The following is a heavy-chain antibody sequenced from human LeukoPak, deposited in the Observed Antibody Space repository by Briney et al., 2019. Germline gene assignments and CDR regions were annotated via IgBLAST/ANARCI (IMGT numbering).Heavy chain of an antibody. CDR2: ISSSSSYI. CDR1: GFTFSSYS. D-gene: IGHD5-18*01. J-gene: IGHJ4*02. Sequence: GGSLRLSCAASGFTFSSYSMNWARQAPGKGLEWVSSISSSSSYIYYADSVKGRFTISRDNAKNSLYLQMNSLRAEDTAVYYCAICNVDTAGVDYWGQGTLVTASS. CDR3: AICNVDTAGVDY. V-gene: IGHV3-21*01.